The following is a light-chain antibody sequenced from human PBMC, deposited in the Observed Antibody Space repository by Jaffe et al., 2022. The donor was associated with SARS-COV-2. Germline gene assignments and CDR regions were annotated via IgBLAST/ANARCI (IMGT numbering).Light chain of an antibody. V-gene: IGKV3-15*01. J-gene: IGKJ2*02. CDR1: QSVSTN. Sequence: EIVMTQSPGTLSASPGERATFSCRASQSVSTNFAWYQHKPGQSPMLLIHGPSTRASDVPVRFSGSGSGTEFTLTISSLQSEDSAVYYCQQYNNWPSTFGQGTKLEIK. CDR2: GPS. CDR3: QQYNNWPST.